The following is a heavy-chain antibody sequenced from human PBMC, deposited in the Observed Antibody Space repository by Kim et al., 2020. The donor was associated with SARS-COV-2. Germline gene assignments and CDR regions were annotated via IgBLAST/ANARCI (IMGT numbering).Heavy chain of an antibody. CDR3: AARSTLTNYYYYGMEV. Sequence: SETLSLTCTVSGASISSHYWSWIRQSPGKGLEWIGYIYYSGSTKYNPSLRSRVTISADTSQDRFSLKLTSVTAADTAVYYCAARSTLTNYYYYGMEVWG. CDR2: IYYSGST. CDR1: GASISSHY. J-gene: IGHJ6*02. D-gene: IGHD4-17*01. V-gene: IGHV4-59*08.